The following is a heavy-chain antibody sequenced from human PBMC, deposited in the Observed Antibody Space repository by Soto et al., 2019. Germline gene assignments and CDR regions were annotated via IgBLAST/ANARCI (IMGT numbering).Heavy chain of an antibody. J-gene: IGHJ5*02. D-gene: IGHD1-7*01. CDR3: ARDGARITGTNWFGP. V-gene: IGHV4-59*01. CDR2: IYYSGST. Sequence: ETLSLTCTVSGGSISSYYWSWIRQPPGKGLEWIGYIYYSGSTNYNPSLKSRVTISVDTSKNQFSLKLSSVTAADTAVYYCARDGARITGTNWFGPWGQGTLVTVSS. CDR1: GGSISSYY.